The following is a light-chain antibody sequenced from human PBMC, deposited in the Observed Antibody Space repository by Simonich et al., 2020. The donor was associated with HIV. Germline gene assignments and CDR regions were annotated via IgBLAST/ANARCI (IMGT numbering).Light chain of an antibody. J-gene: IGKJ4*01. CDR1: QSVSSN. CDR3: QQYKDLILT. V-gene: IGKV3-15*01. Sequence: DIVMTQSPATLSVSPGERATLSCRASQSVSSNVAWYQQKPGQAPRLLIYGASTRATGIPARFSDSGSDTEFILTISSMQSEDFAVYFCQQYKDLILTFGGGTKVDIK. CDR2: GAS.